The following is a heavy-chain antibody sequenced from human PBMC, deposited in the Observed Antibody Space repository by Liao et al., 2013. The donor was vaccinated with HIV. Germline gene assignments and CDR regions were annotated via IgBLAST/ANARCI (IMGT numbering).Heavy chain of an antibody. CDR2: IYTSGST. CDR3: ARVMKTCSGFDCHHGGINY. V-gene: IGHV4-4*07. J-gene: IGHJ4*02. D-gene: IGHD2-15*01. CDR1: GGSISSYD. Sequence: QVQLQESGPGLVKPSETLSLTCTVSGGSISSYDWSWIRQPAGKGLDWIGRIYTSGSTNYNPSLKSRVTMSVDTSKNQFSLKLSSVTAADTALYYCARVMKTCSGFDCHHGGINYWGEGTLVTVSS.